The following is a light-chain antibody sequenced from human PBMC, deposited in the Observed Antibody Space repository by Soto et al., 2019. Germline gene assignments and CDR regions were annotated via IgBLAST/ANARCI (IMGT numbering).Light chain of an antibody. Sequence: DIQMTQSPSSLSASVGDRVTIICRASQSISTYLNWYQQRPGKAPDLLIYAASSLRSGVPSRFSGSGYGTDFTLTITSLQPEDFAIYFCQQRDSSPPTFGGGTKVEIK. J-gene: IGKJ4*01. CDR2: AAS. V-gene: IGKV1-39*01. CDR3: QQRDSSPPT. CDR1: QSISTY.